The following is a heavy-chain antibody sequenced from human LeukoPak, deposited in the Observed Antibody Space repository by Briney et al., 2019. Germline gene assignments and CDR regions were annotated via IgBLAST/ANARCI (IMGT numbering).Heavy chain of an antibody. Sequence: ASVKVSCKASGYTVTRYDINWVRQATGQGLEWMGWMNPNSGNTGYAQKFQGRVTMTRNTSISTAYMELSSLRSEDTAVYYWARVLGSGSYSVDYWGQGTLVTVSS. CDR1: GYTVTRYD. J-gene: IGHJ4*02. V-gene: IGHV1-8*01. CDR3: ARVLGSGSYSVDY. CDR2: MNPNSGNT. D-gene: IGHD1-26*01.